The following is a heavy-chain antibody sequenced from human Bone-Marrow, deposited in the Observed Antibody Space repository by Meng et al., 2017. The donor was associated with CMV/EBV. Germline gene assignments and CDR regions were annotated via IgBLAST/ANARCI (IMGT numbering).Heavy chain of an antibody. Sequence: ETLSLTCAASGFTFSSYWMSWVRQAPGKGLEWVANIKQDGSEKYYVDSVKGRFTISRDNAKNSLYLQMNSLRAEDTAVYYCASEGGRIVVVPAAIRGGFYYWGQGTLVTVSS. CDR3: ASEGGRIVVVPAAIRGGFYY. J-gene: IGHJ4*02. CDR1: GFTFSSYW. D-gene: IGHD2-2*02. CDR2: IKQDGSEK. V-gene: IGHV3-7*01.